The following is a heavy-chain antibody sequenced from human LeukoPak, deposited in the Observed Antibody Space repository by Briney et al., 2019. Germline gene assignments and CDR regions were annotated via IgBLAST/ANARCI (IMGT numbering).Heavy chain of an antibody. Sequence: GGSLRLSCAASGFTFSSYSMNWVRQAPGKGLEWVSSISSSSSYIYYADSVKGRFTISRYNAKNSLYLQMNSLRAEDTAVYYCARDLSDSYGMDVWGQGTTVTVSS. CDR1: GFTFSSYS. D-gene: IGHD6-25*01. V-gene: IGHV3-21*01. CDR3: ARDLSDSYGMDV. J-gene: IGHJ6*02. CDR2: ISSSSSYI.